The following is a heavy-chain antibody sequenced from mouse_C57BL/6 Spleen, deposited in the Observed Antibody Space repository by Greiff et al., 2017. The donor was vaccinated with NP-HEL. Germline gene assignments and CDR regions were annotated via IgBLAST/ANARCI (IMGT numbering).Heavy chain of an antibody. Sequence: QVTLKVSGAELVKPGASVKISCKASGYAFSSYWMNWVKQRPGKGLEWIGQIYPGDGDTNYNGKFKGKATLTADKSSSTAYMQLSSLTSEDSAVYFCASPRTGTGLDYWGQGTTLTVSS. CDR2: IYPGDGDT. J-gene: IGHJ2*01. V-gene: IGHV1-80*01. CDR1: GYAFSSYW. CDR3: ASPRTGTGLDY. D-gene: IGHD4-1*01.